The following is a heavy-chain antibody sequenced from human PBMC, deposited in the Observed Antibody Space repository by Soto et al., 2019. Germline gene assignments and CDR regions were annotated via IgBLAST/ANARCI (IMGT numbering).Heavy chain of an antibody. D-gene: IGHD3-9*01. J-gene: IGHJ4*02. CDR3: ARESYDILTGYYIHFDY. CDR1: GFTFSSYA. CDR2: ISGSGGST. V-gene: IGHV3-23*01. Sequence: GGSLRLSCAAPGFTFSSYAMSWVRQAPGKGLEWVSAISGSGGSTYYADSVKGRFTISRDNSKNTLYLQMNSLRAEDTAVYYCARESYDILTGYYIHFDYWGQGTLVTVSS.